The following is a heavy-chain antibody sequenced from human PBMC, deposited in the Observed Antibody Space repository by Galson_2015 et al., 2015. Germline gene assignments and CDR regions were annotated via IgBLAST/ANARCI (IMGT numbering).Heavy chain of an antibody. CDR1: GFTFSSYS. J-gene: IGHJ4*02. CDR2: ISSSSSYI. Sequence: SLRLSCAASGFTFSSYSMNWVRQAPGKGLEWVSSISSSSSYIYYADSVKGRFTISRDNAKNSLYLQMNSLRAEDTAVYYCARERGYSSSSFDYWGQGTLVTVSS. D-gene: IGHD6-6*01. CDR3: ARERGYSSSSFDY. V-gene: IGHV3-21*01.